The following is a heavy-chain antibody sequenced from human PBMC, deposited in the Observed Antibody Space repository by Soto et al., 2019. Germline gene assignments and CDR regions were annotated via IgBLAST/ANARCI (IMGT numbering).Heavy chain of an antibody. CDR2: MNPNSGNT. V-gene: IGHV1-8*01. CDR3: ARGLYCSGGSCYSAVMDV. D-gene: IGHD2-15*01. CDR1: GYTFTSYD. Sequence: ASVKVSCRASGYTFTSYDSNWVRQATGQGLEWMGWMNPNSGNTGYAQKFQGRVTMTRNTSISTAYMELSSLRSEDTAVYYCARGLYCSGGSCYSAVMDVWGKGTTVTVSS. J-gene: IGHJ6*03.